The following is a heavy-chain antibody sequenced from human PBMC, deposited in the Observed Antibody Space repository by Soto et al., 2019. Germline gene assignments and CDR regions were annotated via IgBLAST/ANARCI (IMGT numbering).Heavy chain of an antibody. Sequence: GGSLRLSCAASGFTFSSYAMHWVRQAPGKGLEYVSAISSNGGSTYYANSVKGRFTISRDNSKNTLYLQMGSLRAEDMAVYYCARGPHSIDYGDYTREDFDYWGQGTLVTVSS. V-gene: IGHV3-64*01. CDR1: GFTFSSYA. CDR3: ARGPHSIDYGDYTREDFDY. D-gene: IGHD4-17*01. J-gene: IGHJ4*02. CDR2: ISSNGGST.